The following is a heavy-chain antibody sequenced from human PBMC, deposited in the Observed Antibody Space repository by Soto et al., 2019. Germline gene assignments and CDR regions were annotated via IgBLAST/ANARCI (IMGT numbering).Heavy chain of an antibody. J-gene: IGHJ6*02. CDR3: ARESVVAVAADYYYYGMDV. D-gene: IGHD2-15*01. V-gene: IGHV1-18*01. Sequence: ASVKVSCTASGYTFTSYGISWVRQAPGQGLEWMGWISAYNGNTNYAQKLQGRVTMTTDTSTSTAYMELRSLRSDDTAVYYCARESVVAVAADYYYYGMDVWGQGTTVTVSS. CDR2: ISAYNGNT. CDR1: GYTFTSYG.